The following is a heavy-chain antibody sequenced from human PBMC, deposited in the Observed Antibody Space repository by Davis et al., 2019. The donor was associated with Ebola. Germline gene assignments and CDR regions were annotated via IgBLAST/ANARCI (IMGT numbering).Heavy chain of an antibody. Sequence: GGSLRLSCAASGFIFSNYGMNWVRQAPGKGLEWVSSISRSSSYIYYADSVKGRFTISRDNAKNSLYLQMNSLRAEDTAVYYCARGIVVVPAAIPYYYYYYMDVWGKGTTVTVSS. CDR1: GFIFSNYG. J-gene: IGHJ6*03. CDR3: ARGIVVVPAAIPYYYYYYMDV. CDR2: ISRSSSYI. D-gene: IGHD2-2*01. V-gene: IGHV3-21*01.